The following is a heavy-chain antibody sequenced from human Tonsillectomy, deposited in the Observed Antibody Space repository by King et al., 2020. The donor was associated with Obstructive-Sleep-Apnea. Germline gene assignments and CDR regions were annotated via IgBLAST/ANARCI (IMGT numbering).Heavy chain of an antibody. D-gene: IGHD3-9*01. CDR2: IYYSGST. Sequence: QLQESGPGLVKPSETLSLTCTVSGGSISSYYWSWIRQPPGKGLEWIGYIYYSGSTNYNPSLKSRVTISVDTSKNQFSLKLSSVTAADTAVYYCARADWLLYFDYWGQGTLVTVSS. CDR3: ARADWLLYFDY. V-gene: IGHV4-59*01. CDR1: GGSISSYY. J-gene: IGHJ4*02.